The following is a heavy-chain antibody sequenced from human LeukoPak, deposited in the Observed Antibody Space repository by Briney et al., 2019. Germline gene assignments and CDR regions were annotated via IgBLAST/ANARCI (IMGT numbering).Heavy chain of an antibody. CDR1: GGSISRYY. J-gene: IGHJ2*01. V-gene: IGHV4-59*08. CDR2: ISYTGST. Sequence: PSETLSLTCTVSGGSISRYYWSWIRQPPGKGLEWIGYISYTGSTNYNPSLKSRVTISVDTSKNQFSLKLSSVTAADTAVYYCARPPGLWGRGTLVTVSS. CDR3: ARPPGL.